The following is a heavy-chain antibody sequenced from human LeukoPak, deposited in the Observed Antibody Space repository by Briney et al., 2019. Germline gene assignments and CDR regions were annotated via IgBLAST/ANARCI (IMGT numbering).Heavy chain of an antibody. CDR3: ARGGQGDGYSADEAFDI. J-gene: IGHJ3*02. CDR2: IYDSGST. D-gene: IGHD5-18*01. CDR1: GGSIRSSYYY. V-gene: IGHV4-39*01. Sequence: SETLSLTCTVSGGSIRSSYYYWGWIRQPPGKGLEWIGSIYDSGSTYYNPSLKSRVTISVDTSKNQFSLQLNSVTPEDTAVYYCARGGQGDGYSADEAFDIWGQGTMVTVS.